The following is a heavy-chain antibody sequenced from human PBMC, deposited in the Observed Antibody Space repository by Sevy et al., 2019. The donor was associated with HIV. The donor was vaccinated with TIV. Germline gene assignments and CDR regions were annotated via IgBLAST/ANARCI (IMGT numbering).Heavy chain of an antibody. V-gene: IGHV1-69*13. Sequence: SVKVSCKASGGTFSSYAISWVRQAPGQGLEWMGGIIPIFGTANYEQKFQGRVTITADESTSTAYMELSSLRSEDTAVYYCARDQGQQLVKGGGYYYYYGMDVWGQRTTVTVSS. D-gene: IGHD6-13*01. CDR3: ARDQGQQLVKGGGYYYYYGMDV. CDR1: GGTFSSYA. CDR2: IIPIFGTA. J-gene: IGHJ6*02.